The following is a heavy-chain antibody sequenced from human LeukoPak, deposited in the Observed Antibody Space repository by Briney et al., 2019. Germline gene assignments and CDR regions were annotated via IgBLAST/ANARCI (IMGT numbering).Heavy chain of an antibody. CDR1: GYTFTGYY. J-gene: IGHJ4*02. V-gene: IGHV1-2*02. Sequence: ASVKVSCKASGYTFTGYYMHWVRQAPGQGLEWMGWINPNSGGTNYAQKFQGRVTMTRDTSISTAYMELSRLRSDDTAVYYCASSSIAAFAPLDYWGQGTLVTVSS. D-gene: IGHD6-6*01. CDR2: INPNSGGT. CDR3: ASSSIAAFAPLDY.